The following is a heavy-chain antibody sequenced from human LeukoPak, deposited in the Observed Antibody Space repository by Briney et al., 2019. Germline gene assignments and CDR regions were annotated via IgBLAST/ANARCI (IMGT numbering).Heavy chain of an antibody. J-gene: IGHJ4*02. Sequence: GGSLRLSCAASGFTFDDYGMSWVRQAPGKGLEWVSAISGSGGSTYYADSVKGRFTISRDNAKTSLYLQMNSLRAEDTAVYYCARDLSGVTGYTYGRGIDYWGQGTLVTVSS. V-gene: IGHV3-20*04. CDR3: ARDLSGVTGYTYGRGIDY. CDR2: ISGSGGST. D-gene: IGHD5-18*01. CDR1: GFTFDDYG.